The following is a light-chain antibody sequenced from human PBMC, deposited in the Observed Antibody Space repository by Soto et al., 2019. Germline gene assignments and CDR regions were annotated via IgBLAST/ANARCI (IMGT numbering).Light chain of an antibody. Sequence: QPVLTQPPSASGTPGQRVTISCSGSSSNIGSNYVYWYQQLPGTAPKLLIYRNNQRPSGVPDRFSGSKSSTSASLAISGLRAEDEAYYYWAAWDDSLSVVFGGGTKLTVL. CDR1: SSNIGSNY. CDR2: RNN. CDR3: AAWDDSLSVV. J-gene: IGLJ2*01. V-gene: IGLV1-47*01.